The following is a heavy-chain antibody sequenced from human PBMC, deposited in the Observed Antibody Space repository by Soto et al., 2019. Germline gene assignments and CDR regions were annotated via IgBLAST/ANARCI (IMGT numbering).Heavy chain of an antibody. Sequence: QVQLVQSGAEVKKPGSSVKVSCKTSGGTFRTSAISWVRQAPGQGLEWMGGIMPVFPTPDYAQKFQGRVTITTDESTGTADMGLSSLRSEDTAVYYCARDKDRQQLGGNYYYTMDVWGQGTTVTVSS. D-gene: IGHD3-3*02. J-gene: IGHJ6*01. CDR1: GGTFRTSA. V-gene: IGHV1-69*05. CDR3: ARDKDRQQLGGNYYYTMDV. CDR2: IMPVFPTP.